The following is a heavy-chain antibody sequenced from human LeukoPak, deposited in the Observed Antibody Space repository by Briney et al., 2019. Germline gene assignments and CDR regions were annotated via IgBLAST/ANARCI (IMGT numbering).Heavy chain of an antibody. CDR1: GGSISSYY. V-gene: IGHV4-59*01. J-gene: IGHJ4*02. D-gene: IGHD5-24*01. CDR2: MYYSGST. Sequence: SETLSLTCTVSGGSISSYYWSWIRQPPGKGLEWIAYMYYSGSTNYNPSLKSRVTISVDTSKNQFSLKLSSVTAADTAVYYCARDDGYNLWYFGYWGQGALVTVSS. CDR3: ARDDGYNLWYFGY.